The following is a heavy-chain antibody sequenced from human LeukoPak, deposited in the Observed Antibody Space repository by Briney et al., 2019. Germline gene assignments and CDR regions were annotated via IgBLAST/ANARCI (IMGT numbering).Heavy chain of an antibody. CDR2: ISYDGSNK. D-gene: IGHD3-16*01. CDR3: AKDGSGLGDYYYYGMDV. V-gene: IGHV3-30*18. J-gene: IGHJ6*02. Sequence: GGSLRLSCAASGFTFSSYGMHWVRQAPGKGLEWVAVISYDGSNKYYADSVKGRFTISRDNSKNTLYLQMNSLRAEDTAVYYCAKDGSGLGDYYYYGMDVWGQGTTVTVSS. CDR1: GFTFSSYG.